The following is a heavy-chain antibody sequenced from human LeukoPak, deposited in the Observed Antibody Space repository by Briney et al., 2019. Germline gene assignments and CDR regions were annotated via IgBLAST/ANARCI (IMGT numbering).Heavy chain of an antibody. V-gene: IGHV4-59*01. D-gene: IGHD6-19*01. J-gene: IGHJ4*02. CDR1: GGSISSYY. CDR2: IYYSGST. Sequence: SETLSLTCTVSGGSISSYYWSWIRQPPGKGPEWIGYIYYSGSTNYNPSLRSRVTISVDTAKNQFSLKLSSVTAADTAVYYCARGSVAGTRGLSEFDYWGQGTLVTVSS. CDR3: ARGSVAGTRGLSEFDY.